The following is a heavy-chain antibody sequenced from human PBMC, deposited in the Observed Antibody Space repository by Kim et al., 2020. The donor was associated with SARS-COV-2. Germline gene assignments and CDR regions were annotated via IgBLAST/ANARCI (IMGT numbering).Heavy chain of an antibody. CDR1: GFTFSSYW. Sequence: GGSLRLSCAASGFTFSSYWMHWVRQAPGKGLVWVSRINSDGITTYADSVKGRFTISRDNAKNTLYLQMNSLRAEDKAVYYCARDPDLRGYSYADYWGQGTLVTVSS. CDR3: ARDPDLRGYSYADY. D-gene: IGHD5-18*01. CDR2: INSDGIT. J-gene: IGHJ4*02. V-gene: IGHV3-74*03.